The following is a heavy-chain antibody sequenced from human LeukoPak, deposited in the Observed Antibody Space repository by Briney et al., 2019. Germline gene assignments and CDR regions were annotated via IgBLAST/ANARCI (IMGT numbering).Heavy chain of an antibody. D-gene: IGHD6-13*01. CDR2: ISYDGSNK. J-gene: IGHJ5*02. V-gene: IGHV3-30*18. CDR1: GFTFSSYG. CDR3: AKEPISSSWPFYWFDP. Sequence: GGSLRLSCAASGFTFSSYGMHWVRQAPGKGLEWVAVISYDGSNKYYADSVKGRFTISRDNSKNTLYLQMNSLRAEDTAVYYCAKEPISSSWPFYWFDPWGQGTLVTVSS.